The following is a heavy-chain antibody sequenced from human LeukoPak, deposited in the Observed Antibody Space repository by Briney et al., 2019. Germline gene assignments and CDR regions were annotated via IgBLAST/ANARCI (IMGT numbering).Heavy chain of an antibody. CDR3: AAGGVPAADIEPGAFGI. CDR1: GGSISSYY. D-gene: IGHD2-2*01. V-gene: IGHV4-59*01. Sequence: SETLSLTCTVSGGSISSYYWSWIRQPPGKGLEWIGYIYYSGSTNYNPSLKSRVTISVDTSKNQFSLKLSSVTAADTAVYYCAAGGVPAADIEPGAFGIWGQGTMVTVSS. CDR2: IYYSGST. J-gene: IGHJ3*02.